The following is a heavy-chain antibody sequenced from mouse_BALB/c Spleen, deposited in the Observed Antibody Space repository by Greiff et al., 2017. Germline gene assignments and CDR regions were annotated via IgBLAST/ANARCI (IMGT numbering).Heavy chain of an antibody. CDR2: ISSGGSYT. CDR1: GFTFSSYA. V-gene: IGHV5-9-4*01. Sequence: EVKLVESGGGLVKPGGSLKLSCPASGFTFSSYAMSWVRQSPEKRLEWVAEISSGGSYTYYPDTVTGRFTISRDNAKNTLYLEMSSLRSEDTAMYYCARRSARALDYWGQGTTLTVSS. J-gene: IGHJ2*01. D-gene: IGHD3-1*01. CDR3: ARRSARALDY.